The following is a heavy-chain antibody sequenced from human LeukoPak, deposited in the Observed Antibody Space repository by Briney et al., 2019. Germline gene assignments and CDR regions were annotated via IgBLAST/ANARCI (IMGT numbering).Heavy chain of an antibody. D-gene: IGHD3-22*01. J-gene: IGHJ3*02. CDR2: IYYSGST. Sequence: SETLSLTCAVYGGSFSGYYWSWIRQHPGKGLEWIGYIYYSGSTYYNPSLKSRVTISVDTSKNQFSLKLSSVTAADTAVYYCARGHYYDSSADAFDIWGQGTMVTVSS. CDR1: GGSFSGYY. V-gene: IGHV4-31*02. CDR3: ARGHYYDSSADAFDI.